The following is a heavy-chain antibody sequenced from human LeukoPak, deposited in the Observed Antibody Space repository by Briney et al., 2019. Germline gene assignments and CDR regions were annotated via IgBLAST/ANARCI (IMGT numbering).Heavy chain of an antibody. V-gene: IGHV3-21*01. Sequence: GGSLRLSCAASGFTFSSYSMNWVRQAPGKGLEWVSSISSSSSYIYYADSVKGRFTISRDNAKNSLYLQMNSLRAEDTAVYYCARAGIAAAGSPLDYWGQGTLVTVSS. CDR2: ISSSSSYI. CDR1: GFTFSSYS. D-gene: IGHD6-13*01. J-gene: IGHJ4*02. CDR3: ARAGIAAAGSPLDY.